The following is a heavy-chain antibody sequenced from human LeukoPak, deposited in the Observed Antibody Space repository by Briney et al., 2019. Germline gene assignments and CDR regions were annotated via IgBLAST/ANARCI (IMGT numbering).Heavy chain of an antibody. CDR2: INSDGSWT. D-gene: IGHD3-3*01. CDR3: ARDSVYDFWSGYYMVYYGMDV. J-gene: IGHJ6*02. Sequence: GGSLRLSCAASGNYWMHWVRQAPGKGLVWVSHINSDGSWTSYADSVKGRFTISRDNSKNTLYLQMNSLRAEDTAVYYCARDSVYDFWSGYYMVYYGMDVWGQGTTVTVSS. V-gene: IGHV3-74*01. CDR1: GNYW.